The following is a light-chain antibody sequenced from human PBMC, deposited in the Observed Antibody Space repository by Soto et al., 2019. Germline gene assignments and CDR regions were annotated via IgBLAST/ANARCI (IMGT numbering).Light chain of an antibody. CDR3: QQYNTYRQT. J-gene: IGKJ2*01. V-gene: IGKV1-5*03. CDR1: QSVTTR. Sequence: DIPMTQSPTTLSTSVGDSVTITCRASQSVTTRLAWYQQKPGTAPKLLIYQASNLESGVPSRFSGSGSGTQFTLTISSLQPDDFATYYCQQYNTYRQTFGQGTKLEIK. CDR2: QAS.